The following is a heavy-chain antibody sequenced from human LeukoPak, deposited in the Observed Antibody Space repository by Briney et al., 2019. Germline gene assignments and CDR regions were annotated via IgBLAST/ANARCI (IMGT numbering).Heavy chain of an antibody. J-gene: IGHJ4*02. D-gene: IGHD4-17*01. CDR3: AADGGPTASVYDC. CDR2: LDRDDGEI. V-gene: IGHV1-24*01. CDR1: GNSLSQLS. Sequence: ASVKDSCKVSGNSLSQLSILWVRPAPGKGLAWVGCLDRDDGEIIYAQKFQGRVTMTEDKSTDTAYMEVNSLTSEDTAVYYCAADGGPTASVYDCWGQGTLVTVSS.